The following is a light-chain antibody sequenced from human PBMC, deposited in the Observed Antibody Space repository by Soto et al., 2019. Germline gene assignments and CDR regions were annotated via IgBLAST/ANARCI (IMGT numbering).Light chain of an antibody. CDR3: SSYGGRSNLV. CDR1: SSDVGAYKF. Sequence: QSALTQPPSASGSPGQSVTISCTGTSSDVGAYKFVSWYQLHPGKAPKLMIYEVNVRPSGVHDRFSGSKSGNTASLTGSGLQVEDEADYYCSSYGGRSNLVFGGGTKLTVL. CDR2: EVN. V-gene: IGLV2-8*01. J-gene: IGLJ2*01.